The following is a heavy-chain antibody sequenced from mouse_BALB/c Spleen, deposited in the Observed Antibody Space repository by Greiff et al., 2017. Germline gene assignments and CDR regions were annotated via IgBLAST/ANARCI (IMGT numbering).Heavy chain of an antibody. CDR1: GFTFSSYT. CDR2: ISSGGGNT. V-gene: IGHV5-9*03. Sequence: EVMLVESGGGLVKPGGSLKLSCAASGFTFSSYTMSWVRQTPEKRLEWVATISSGGGNTYYPDSVKGRFTISSDNAKNNLYLQMSSLRSEDTAMYYCARDGYYDWFAYWGQGTLVTVSA. CDR3: ARDGYYDWFAY. D-gene: IGHD2-3*01. J-gene: IGHJ3*01.